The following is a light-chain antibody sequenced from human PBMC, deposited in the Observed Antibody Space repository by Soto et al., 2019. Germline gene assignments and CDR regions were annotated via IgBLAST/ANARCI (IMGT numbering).Light chain of an antibody. V-gene: IGKV3-15*01. CDR3: QQYKNWPPWT. J-gene: IGKJ1*01. CDR2: DAS. CDR1: ESVGNN. Sequence: EIVMTQSPATLSVSPGERGTLYCTARESVGNNLAWYQQKPGQAPRLLIYDASTRATGVPARFSGSGSGTEFTLTISSLQSEDFATYYCQQYKNWPPWTFGQGTKVEIK.